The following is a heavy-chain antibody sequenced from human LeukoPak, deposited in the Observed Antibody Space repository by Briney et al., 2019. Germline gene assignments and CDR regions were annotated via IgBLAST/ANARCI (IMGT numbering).Heavy chain of an antibody. CDR1: GYTFTSYY. V-gene: IGHV1-46*01. CDR3: ARAGIGYYDPNRGDY. CDR2: IKPSGGST. Sequence: ASVKVSCKASGYTFTSYYMHWVRQAPGQGLEWMGIIKPSGGSTSYAQKFQGRVTMTRDTSTSTVYMELSSLRSEDTAVYYCARAGIGYYDPNRGDYWGQGTLVTVSS. J-gene: IGHJ4*02. D-gene: IGHD3-22*01.